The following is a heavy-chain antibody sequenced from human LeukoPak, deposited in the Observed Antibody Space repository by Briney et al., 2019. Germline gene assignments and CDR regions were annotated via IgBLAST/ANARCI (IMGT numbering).Heavy chain of an antibody. V-gene: IGHV4-59*01. J-gene: IGHJ4*02. CDR1: GGSISSYY. Sequence: PSETLSLTCTVSGGSISSYYWSWTRQPPGKGLEWIGYIYYSGSTNYNPSLKSRVTISVDTSKNQFSLKLSSVTAADTAVYYCARGDQVAYSSGWYGYFDYWGQGTLVTVSS. CDR2: IYYSGST. D-gene: IGHD6-19*01. CDR3: ARGDQVAYSSGWYGYFDY.